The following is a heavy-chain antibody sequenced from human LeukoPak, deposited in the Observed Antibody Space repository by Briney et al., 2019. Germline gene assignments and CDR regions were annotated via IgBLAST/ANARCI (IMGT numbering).Heavy chain of an antibody. CDR2: ISGGGGGT. V-gene: IGHV3-23*01. J-gene: IGHJ3*02. D-gene: IGHD3-22*01. Sequence: GGSLRLSCAASGFTFSNYVMTWVRQAPGKGLEWVSAISGGGGGTFYGDSVKGRFTISRDNSKNTLYLQMNSLRADDTAVYYCAKSHNSGYYYDGAFDIWGQGTMVTVSS. CDR3: AKSHNSGYYYDGAFDI. CDR1: GFTFSNYV.